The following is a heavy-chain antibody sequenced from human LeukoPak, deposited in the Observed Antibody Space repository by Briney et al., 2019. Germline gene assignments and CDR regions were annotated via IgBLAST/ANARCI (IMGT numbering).Heavy chain of an antibody. J-gene: IGHJ5*02. CDR3: ARDNSVEDTAWWFDP. Sequence: HWASVKVSCKASGYTFTSYYMHWVRQAPGQGLEGMGIINPSGGSTSYAQKFQGRVTMTRDMSTSTDYMELSSLRSEDTAVYYCARDNSVEDTAWWFDPWGQGTLVTVSS. D-gene: IGHD4-23*01. CDR2: INPSGGST. V-gene: IGHV1-46*01. CDR1: GYTFTSYY.